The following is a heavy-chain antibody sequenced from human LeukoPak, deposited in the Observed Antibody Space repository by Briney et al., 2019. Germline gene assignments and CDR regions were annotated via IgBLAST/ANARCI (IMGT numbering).Heavy chain of an antibody. D-gene: IGHD3-10*01. CDR1: GYTFTSYY. V-gene: IGHV1-46*01. CDR3: ARGGFYGSGSYTFDP. J-gene: IGHJ5*02. CDR2: INPTGGST. Sequence: GASVRVSCKASGYTFTSYYMHWVRQAPGQGLEWMGIINPTGGSTTCAQKFQGRVTMTRDTSTSTVYMELSSLRSEDTAVYYCARGGFYGSGSYTFDPWGQGTLVTVSS.